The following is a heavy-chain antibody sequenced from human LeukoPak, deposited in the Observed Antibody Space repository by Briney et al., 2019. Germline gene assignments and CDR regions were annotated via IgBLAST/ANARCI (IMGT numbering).Heavy chain of an antibody. CDR2: ISSSGSTI. CDR1: GFTFSDYY. V-gene: IGHV3-11*01. Sequence: PGGSLRLSCAASGFTFSDYYMSWIRQAPGKGLEWVSYISSSGSTIYYADSVKGRFTISRDNAKNSLYLQMNSLRAEDTAVYYCARETYYGSRPPFDYWGQGTLVTVSS. J-gene: IGHJ4*02. CDR3: ARETYYGSRPPFDY. D-gene: IGHD3-10*01.